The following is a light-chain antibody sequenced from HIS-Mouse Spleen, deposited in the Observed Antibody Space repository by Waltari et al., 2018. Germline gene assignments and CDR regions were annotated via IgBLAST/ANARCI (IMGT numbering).Light chain of an antibody. CDR3: CSYAGSYTYV. V-gene: IGLV2-11*01. CDR2: DVS. J-gene: IGLJ1*01. CDR1: SRDVGCYNF. Sequence: QSALTQPRSVSGSPGQSVTISCTGTSRDVGCYNFVPWYQQHPGKAPKLMIYDVSKRPSGVPDRFSGSKSGNTASLTISGLQAEDEDDYYCCSYAGSYTYVFGTGTKVTVL.